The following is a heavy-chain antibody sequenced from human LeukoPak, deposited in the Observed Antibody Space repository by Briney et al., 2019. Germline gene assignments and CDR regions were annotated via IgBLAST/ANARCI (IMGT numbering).Heavy chain of an antibody. CDR2: IYTSGST. D-gene: IGHD1-26*01. CDR3: ASGGSYGWFDP. CDR1: GGSISSYY. V-gene: IGHV4-4*07. Sequence: PSETLSLTCTVSGGSISSYYWSWIRQPAGKGLEWIGRIYTSGSTNYSPSLKSRVTMSEDTSKNQFSLKLSSVTAADTAVYYCASGGSYGWFDPWGQGTLVTVSS. J-gene: IGHJ5*02.